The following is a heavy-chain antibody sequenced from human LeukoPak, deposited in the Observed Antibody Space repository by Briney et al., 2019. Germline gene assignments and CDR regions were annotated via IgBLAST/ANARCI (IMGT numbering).Heavy chain of an antibody. Sequence: SETLSLTCTVSGGSISGSSYFWGWIRQPPGKGLEWIGSIYYSGSTYYNPSLKSRVTISVDTSKNQFSLKLSSVTAADTAVYYCARQGVSFLYYYDSSGYSGYFQHWGQGTLVTVSS. CDR2: IYYSGST. D-gene: IGHD3-22*01. J-gene: IGHJ1*01. V-gene: IGHV4-39*01. CDR3: ARQGVSFLYYYDSSGYSGYFQH. CDR1: GGSISGSSYF.